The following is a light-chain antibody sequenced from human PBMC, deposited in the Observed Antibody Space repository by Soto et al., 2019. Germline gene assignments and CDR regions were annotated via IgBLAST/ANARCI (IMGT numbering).Light chain of an antibody. V-gene: IGKV1-39*01. CDR1: QSISSY. Sequence: DIQMTQSPSSLSASVGDRVTITCRASQSISSYLNWYQQKPGKAPKLLIYAASSLQSGAPSRFSGGGSGTDFTLTISNRQPEDFATYYCQRRYSTFPVGPGTKVDIK. J-gene: IGKJ3*01. CDR3: QRRYSTFP. CDR2: AAS.